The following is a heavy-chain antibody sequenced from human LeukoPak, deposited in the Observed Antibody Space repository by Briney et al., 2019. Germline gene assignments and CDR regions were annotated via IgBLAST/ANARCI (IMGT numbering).Heavy chain of an antibody. Sequence: ASVKVSCKGSGYTFTGYYMHWVRQAPGQGLEWMGWINPNSGGTNYAQKFQGRVTMTRDTSISTAYMELSRLRSDDTAVYYCVREEGYCSSTSCSAPFDYWGQGTLVTVSS. V-gene: IGHV1-2*02. CDR3: VREEGYCSSTSCSAPFDY. D-gene: IGHD2-2*01. CDR1: GYTFTGYY. CDR2: INPNSGGT. J-gene: IGHJ4*02.